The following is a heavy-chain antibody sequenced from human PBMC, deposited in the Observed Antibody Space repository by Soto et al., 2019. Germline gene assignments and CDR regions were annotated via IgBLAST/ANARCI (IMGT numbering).Heavy chain of an antibody. D-gene: IGHD3-10*01. V-gene: IGHV3-23*01. CDR2: ISGSGGST. Sequence: PGGSLRLTCAASGFTFSSYAMSWVRQAPGKGLEWVSAISGSGGSTYYADSVKGRFTISRDNSKNSLYLQMNSLRAEDTAVYYCARANYYGSPGDFDYWGQGTLVTAPQ. J-gene: IGHJ4*02. CDR3: ARANYYGSPGDFDY. CDR1: GFTFSSYA.